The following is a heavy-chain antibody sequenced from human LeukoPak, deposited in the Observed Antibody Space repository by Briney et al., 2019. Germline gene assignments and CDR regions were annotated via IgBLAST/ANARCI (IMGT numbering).Heavy chain of an antibody. CDR1: GYTFTNYW. V-gene: IGHV5-51*01. CDR3: RGVAPGVMDV. J-gene: IGHJ6*03. CDR2: IYPGDSDT. Sequence: GESLKISCKASGYTFTNYWIAWVRQMPGKGLEWMGIIYPGDSDTRYSPSFQGQVTISADKSIGTAYLQWSSLKASDTALYSRRGVAPGVMDVWGKGTTVTISS. D-gene: IGHD5-12*01.